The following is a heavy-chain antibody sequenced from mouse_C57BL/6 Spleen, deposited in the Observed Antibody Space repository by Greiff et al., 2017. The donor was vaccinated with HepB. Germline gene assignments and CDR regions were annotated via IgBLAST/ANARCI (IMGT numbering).Heavy chain of an antibody. V-gene: IGHV1-76*01. D-gene: IGHD4-1*02. Sequence: VQLQQSGAELVRPGASVKLSCKASGYTFTDYYINWVKQRPGQGLEWIARIYPGSGNTYYNEKFKGKATLTAEKSSSTAYMQLSSLTSEDSAVYFCARGAQLGFDYWGQGTTLTVSS. J-gene: IGHJ2*01. CDR2: IYPGSGNT. CDR3: ARGAQLGFDY. CDR1: GYTFTDYY.